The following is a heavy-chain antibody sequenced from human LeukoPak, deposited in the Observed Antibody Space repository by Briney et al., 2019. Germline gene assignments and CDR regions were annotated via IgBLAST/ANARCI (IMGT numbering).Heavy chain of an antibody. CDR2: ICWNSGSI. Sequence: PGGSLRLSCAASGFTFDDYAMHWVRQAPGEGLEWVSGICWNSGSIGYADSVKGRFTISRDNAKNSLYLQMNSLRAEDTALYYCAKEGHLTEAVTYYMDVWGKGTAVTVSS. CDR1: GFTFDDYA. J-gene: IGHJ6*03. CDR3: AKEGHLTEAVTYYMDV. D-gene: IGHD6-19*01. V-gene: IGHV3-9*01.